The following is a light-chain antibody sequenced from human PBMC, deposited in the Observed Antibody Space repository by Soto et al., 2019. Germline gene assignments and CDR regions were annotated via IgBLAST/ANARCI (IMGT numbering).Light chain of an antibody. Sequence: QAVVTQPPSVSGAPGQRVTMSCTGSSSNIGAGYDVHWYQQLPGTAPKLLLFGNSNRPSGVPDRFSGSKSGTSASLAITGLQAEDEADYYCQSYDTSLRAYVFGPGTKLTVL. CDR2: GNS. CDR1: SSNIGAGYD. CDR3: QSYDTSLRAYV. V-gene: IGLV1-40*01. J-gene: IGLJ1*01.